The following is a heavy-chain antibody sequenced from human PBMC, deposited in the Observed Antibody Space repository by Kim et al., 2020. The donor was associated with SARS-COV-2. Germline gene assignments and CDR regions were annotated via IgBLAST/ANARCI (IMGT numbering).Heavy chain of an antibody. CDR3: AKDASADIMARYFDS. J-gene: IGHJ4*03. Sequence: GGSLRLSCAASGFTFDHFAMHWVRQVPGKSPEWVSLISLDGGNAYYADSVKGRFTISRDNSRDSVYLQMNSLRHEDTAFYYCAKDASADIMARYFDSLG. CDR1: GFTFDHFA. CDR2: ISLDGGNA. V-gene: IGHV3-43*02.